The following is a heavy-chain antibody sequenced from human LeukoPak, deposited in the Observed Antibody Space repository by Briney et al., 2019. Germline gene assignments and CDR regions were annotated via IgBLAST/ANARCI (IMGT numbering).Heavy chain of an antibody. CDR3: AKSYDYVWGSPDY. V-gene: IGHV3-21*01. J-gene: IGHJ4*02. D-gene: IGHD3-16*01. CDR2: ISSSSSYI. Sequence: GGSLRLSCAASGFTFSSYSMNWVRQAPGKGLEWVSSISSSSSYIYYADSVKGRFTISRDNAKNSLYLQMNSLRAEDTAVYYCAKSYDYVWGSPDYWGQGTLVTVCS. CDR1: GFTFSSYS.